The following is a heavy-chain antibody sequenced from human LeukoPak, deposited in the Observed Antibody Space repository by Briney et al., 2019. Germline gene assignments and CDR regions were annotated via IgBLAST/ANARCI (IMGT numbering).Heavy chain of an antibody. CDR3: AKGLDGSGSYPY. Sequence: GGSLRLSCAASGFTFSSYSMNWVRQAPGKGLEWVSGISGSGGSTYYADSVRGRFTISRDNFKNTLYLQMNSLRAEDTAVYYCAKGLDGSGSYPYWGQGTLVTVSS. V-gene: IGHV3-23*01. CDR1: GFTFSSYS. D-gene: IGHD3-10*01. J-gene: IGHJ4*02. CDR2: ISGSGGST.